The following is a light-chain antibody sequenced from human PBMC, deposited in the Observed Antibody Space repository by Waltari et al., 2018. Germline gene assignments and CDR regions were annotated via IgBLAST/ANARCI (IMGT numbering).Light chain of an antibody. CDR2: WAS. Sequence: DIVMTQSPDSLAVSLGERATINFRSSQSLLYTSNNTNYLAWFHQKAGQPPTLLIYWASTRESGVPDRFTGSGSGTDFTLTISSLQAEDVAVYYCQQYYSTSTWTFGQGTKVEIK. V-gene: IGKV4-1*01. CDR3: QQYYSTSTWT. CDR1: QSLLYTSNNTNY. J-gene: IGKJ1*01.